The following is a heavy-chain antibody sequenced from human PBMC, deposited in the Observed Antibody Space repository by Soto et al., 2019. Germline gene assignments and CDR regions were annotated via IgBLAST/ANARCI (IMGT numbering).Heavy chain of an antibody. V-gene: IGHV3-74*01. CDR3: ARGVGQNWFDP. J-gene: IGHJ5*02. Sequence: PGGSLRLSCAASGFTFSSYWMHWVRQAPGKGLVWVSRINSDGSSTSYADPVKGRFTISRDNAKNTLYLQMNSLRAEDTAVYYCARGVGQNWFDPWGQGTLVTVSS. CDR2: INSDGSST. CDR1: GFTFSSYW.